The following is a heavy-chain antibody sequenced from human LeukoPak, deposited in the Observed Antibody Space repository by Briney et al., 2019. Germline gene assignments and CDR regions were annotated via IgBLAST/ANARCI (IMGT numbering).Heavy chain of an antibody. J-gene: IGHJ6*04. D-gene: IGHD3-10*01. Sequence: SVKVSCKASGGTFSSYAISWVRQAPGQGLEWMGGIITIFGTANYAQKFQGRVTITADESTSTAYMELSSLRSEDTAVYYCARGEWSYGSGVLYGGMDVWGKGTTVTVSS. V-gene: IGHV1-69*13. CDR3: ARGEWSYGSGVLYGGMDV. CDR2: IITIFGTA. CDR1: GGTFSSYA.